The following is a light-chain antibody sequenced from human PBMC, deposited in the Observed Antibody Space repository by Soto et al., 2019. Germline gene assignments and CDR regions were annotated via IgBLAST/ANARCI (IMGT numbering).Light chain of an antibody. V-gene: IGKV1-5*03. J-gene: IGKJ1*01. CDR3: QQYNSYSQA. CDR1: QSISSW. CDR2: KAS. Sequence: DIQMTQSPSTLSASVGDRVTITCRDSQSISSWLAWYQQKPGKAPKLLIYKASSLESGVPSRFSGSGSGTEFTLTFSSLQPDDFATYYCQQYNSYSQAFGQGTKV.